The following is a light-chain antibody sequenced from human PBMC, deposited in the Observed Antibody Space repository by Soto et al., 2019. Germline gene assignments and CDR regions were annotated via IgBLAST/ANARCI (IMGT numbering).Light chain of an antibody. Sequence: QSVLTQPPSASGSPGQSVTISCTGTSSDVGGYSSVAWFQHHPGKAPKLMIYEVSKRPSGVPDRFSGSKSGNTASLTVSGLQAEDEADYYCISYAGSNNYVFGTGTKATV. CDR2: EVS. CDR1: SSDVGGYSS. V-gene: IGLV2-8*01. CDR3: ISYAGSNNYV. J-gene: IGLJ1*01.